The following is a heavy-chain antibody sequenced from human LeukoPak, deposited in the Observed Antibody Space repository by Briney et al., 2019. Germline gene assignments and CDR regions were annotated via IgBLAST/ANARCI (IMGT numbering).Heavy chain of an antibody. CDR1: GYTLTELS. Sequence: GASVKVSCKVSGYTLTELSMHWVRQAPGKGLEWMGGFDPEDGETIYAQKFQGRVTMTEDTSTDTAYMELSSLRSEDTAVYYCATVSMVRGVTIFDYWGQGTLVTVSS. CDR2: FDPEDGET. V-gene: IGHV1-24*01. J-gene: IGHJ4*02. CDR3: ATVSMVRGVTIFDY. D-gene: IGHD3-10*01.